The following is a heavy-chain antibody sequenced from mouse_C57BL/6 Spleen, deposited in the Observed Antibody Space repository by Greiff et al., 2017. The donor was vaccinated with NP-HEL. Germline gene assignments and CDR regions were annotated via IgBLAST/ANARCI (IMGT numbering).Heavy chain of an antibody. Sequence: EVQLQQSGPELVKPGASVKISCKASGYTFTDYYMNWVKQSHGKSLEWIGDINPNNGGTSYNQKFKGKATLTVDKSSSTAYMELRSLTSEDSAVYYCAREFLITTVVEGFAYWGQGTLVTVSA. CDR2: INPNNGGT. CDR1: GYTFTDYY. V-gene: IGHV1-26*01. CDR3: AREFLITTVVEGFAY. J-gene: IGHJ3*01. D-gene: IGHD1-1*01.